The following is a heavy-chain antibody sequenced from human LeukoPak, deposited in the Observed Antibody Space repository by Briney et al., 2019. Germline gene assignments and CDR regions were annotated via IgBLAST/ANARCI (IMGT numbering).Heavy chain of an antibody. CDR1: GFTFSSYS. V-gene: IGHV3-21*01. J-gene: IGHJ4*02. Sequence: AGGSLRLSCAASGFTFSSYSMNWVRQAPGEGLEWGSSIISSSSYIYYEDSVKGRFTISRDNAKNSLYLQMNSLRAEDTAVYYCARDLPYYDDSSGFDYWGQGTLVTVSS. D-gene: IGHD3-22*01. CDR2: IISSSSYI. CDR3: ARDLPYYDDSSGFDY.